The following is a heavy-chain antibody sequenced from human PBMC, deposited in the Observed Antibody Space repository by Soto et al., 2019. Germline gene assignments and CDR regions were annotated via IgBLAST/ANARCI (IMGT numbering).Heavy chain of an antibody. Sequence: QVQLVESGGGVVQPGRSLRLSCAASGFTFRNYGMHWVRQAPAKGLEWVALVWYDGGNKNYVDSVKVRFTISRANSKNTLYLQMSILRDEDTAVYYCVRAAGYSGNDYVYYYGTDVWGQGTRVTVSS. D-gene: IGHD5-12*01. CDR3: VRAAGYSGNDYVYYYGTDV. CDR2: VWYDGGNK. J-gene: IGHJ6*02. V-gene: IGHV3-33*01. CDR1: GFTFRNYG.